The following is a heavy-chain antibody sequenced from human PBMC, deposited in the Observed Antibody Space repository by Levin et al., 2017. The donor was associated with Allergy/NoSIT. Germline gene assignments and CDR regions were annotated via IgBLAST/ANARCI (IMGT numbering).Heavy chain of an antibody. D-gene: IGHD2-8*01. J-gene: IGHJ4*02. V-gene: IGHV1-3*01. CDR3: ARRAEGYCTSISCPTPFDH. CDR1: GYTFITHS. CDR2: INGDNGDT. Sequence: VASVKVSCTASGYTFITHSVHWVRQAPGQRLEWMGWINGDNGDTKHAQKFQGRVTITRDKSAGAAYMELSSLRSEDTAVYYCARRAEGYCTSISCPTPFDHWGQGTLVTVSS.